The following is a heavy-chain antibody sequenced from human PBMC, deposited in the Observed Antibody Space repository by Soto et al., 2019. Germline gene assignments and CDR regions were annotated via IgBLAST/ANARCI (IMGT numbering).Heavy chain of an antibody. CDR3: AKDSARPGYSSPPGYFDY. V-gene: IGHV3-23*01. CDR1: GFTFSSYA. CDR2: ISGSGGST. J-gene: IGHJ4*02. Sequence: GGSLRLSCAASGFTFSSYAMSWVRQAPGKGLEWVSAISGSGGSTYYADSVKGRFTISRDNSKNTLYLQMNSLRAEDTAVYYCAKDSARPGYSSPPGYFDYWGQGTLVTVSS. D-gene: IGHD6-13*01.